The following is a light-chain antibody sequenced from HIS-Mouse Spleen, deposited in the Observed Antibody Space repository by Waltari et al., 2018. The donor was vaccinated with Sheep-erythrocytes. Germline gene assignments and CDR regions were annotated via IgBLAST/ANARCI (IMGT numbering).Light chain of an antibody. Sequence: QSALTQPRSVSGSPGQSVTISCTGTSSDVGGYNYVSWYQHHPGKAPKLMIYDVSKLPSGVPVRFSGSKSGNTASLTISGLQAEDEADYYCCSYAGSYTFWVFGGGTRLTVL. V-gene: IGLV2-11*01. CDR3: CSYAGSYTFWV. CDR2: DVS. CDR1: SSDVGGYNY. J-gene: IGLJ3*02.